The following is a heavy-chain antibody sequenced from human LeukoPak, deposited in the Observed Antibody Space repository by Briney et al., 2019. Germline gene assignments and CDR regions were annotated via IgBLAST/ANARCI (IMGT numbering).Heavy chain of an antibody. CDR2: IIPIFGIA. Sequence: ASVKVSCKAFGGTFSSYAISWVRQAPGQGLEWMGRIIPIFGIANYAQKFQGRVTITADKSTSTAYMELSSLRSEDTAVYYCAIAAAGTNYWGQGTLVTVSS. J-gene: IGHJ4*02. CDR3: AIAAAGTNY. CDR1: GGTFSSYA. V-gene: IGHV1-69*04. D-gene: IGHD6-13*01.